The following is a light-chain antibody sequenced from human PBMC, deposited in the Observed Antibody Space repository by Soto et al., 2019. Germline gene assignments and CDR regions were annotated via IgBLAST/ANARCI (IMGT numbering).Light chain of an antibody. V-gene: IGKV3-20*01. CDR3: QQYGTSGT. CDR1: QRVSSNY. J-gene: IGKJ4*01. Sequence: EIVLTQSPGTLSLSPGERATLSCRASQRVSSNYLAWYQQKPGQAPRLRIYGASSRATGIPDRFSGSGSGTDFTLTISRLEPEDFAVYYCQQYGTSGTFGGGTKVEIK. CDR2: GAS.